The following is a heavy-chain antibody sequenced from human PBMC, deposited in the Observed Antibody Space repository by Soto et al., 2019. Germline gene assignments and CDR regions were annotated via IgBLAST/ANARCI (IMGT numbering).Heavy chain of an antibody. CDR1: GYSFTSYW. J-gene: IGHJ6*02. D-gene: IGHD6-13*01. V-gene: IGHV5-51*01. CDR2: IYPGDSDT. CDR3: ARHLTAALLPWYYYGMDV. Sequence: LGESLKISCKGSGYSFTSYWIGWVRQMPGKGLEWMGIIYPGDSDTRYSPSFQGQVTISADKSISTAYLQWSSLKASDTAMYYCARHLTAALLPWYYYGMDVWGQGTTVTVSS.